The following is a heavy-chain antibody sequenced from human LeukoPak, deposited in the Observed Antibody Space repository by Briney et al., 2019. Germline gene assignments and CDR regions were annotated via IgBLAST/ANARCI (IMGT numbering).Heavy chain of an antibody. Sequence: PGGSLRLSCAASGFTFSSYGMHWVRQAPGKGLEWVSSISLRGADANYADSVKGRFTISRDDSKNALYLQMSSLRAEDTAVYFCARRGCYGGNCYPCDYWGQGTLVTVSS. J-gene: IGHJ4*02. CDR2: ISLRGADA. CDR3: ARRGCYGGNCYPCDY. CDR1: GFTFSSYG. V-gene: IGHV3-23*01. D-gene: IGHD4-23*01.